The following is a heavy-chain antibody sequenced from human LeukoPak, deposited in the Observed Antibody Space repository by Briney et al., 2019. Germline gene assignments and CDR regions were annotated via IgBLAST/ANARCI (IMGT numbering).Heavy chain of an antibody. V-gene: IGHV4-59*08. J-gene: IGHJ4*02. CDR2: IYYSGST. CDR3: ARHYRGSSGQYFDY. CDR1: GGSISSCY. D-gene: IGHD6-19*01. Sequence: SETLSLTCTVSGGSISSCYWSWIRQPPGKGLEWIGYIYYSGSTNYNPSLKSRVTISVDTSKNQFSLKLSSVTAADMAVYYCARHYRGSSGQYFDYWGQGTLVTVSS.